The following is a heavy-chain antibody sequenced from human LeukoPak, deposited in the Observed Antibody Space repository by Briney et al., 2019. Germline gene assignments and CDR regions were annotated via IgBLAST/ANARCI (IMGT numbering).Heavy chain of an antibody. D-gene: IGHD4-17*01. V-gene: IGHV3-23*01. CDR3: GRDPNGDYVGAFEF. CDR2: IKGSGGGS. Sequence: GGSLRLSCEASGFPFSDYAMTWVRQAPGKGLEWVSSIKGSGGGSSYADSVKGRFTMTRDNSESTLYLQMNSLRAGDTAVYFCGRDPNGDYVGAFEFWAKGHWSPSLQ. J-gene: IGHJ3*01. CDR1: GFPFSDYA.